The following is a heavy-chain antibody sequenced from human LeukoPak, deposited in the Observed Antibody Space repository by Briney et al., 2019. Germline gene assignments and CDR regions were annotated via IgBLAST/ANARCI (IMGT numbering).Heavy chain of an antibody. J-gene: IGHJ4*02. CDR2: IKQDGSEK. Sequence: PGGSLRLSCAASGFTFSSYWMSWVRQAPGKGLEWVANIKQDGSEKYYVDSVEGRFTISRDNAKNSLYLQMNSLRAEDTAVYYCARYSSGWYERGFDYWGQGTLVTVSS. V-gene: IGHV3-7*04. D-gene: IGHD6-19*01. CDR1: GFTFSSYW. CDR3: ARYSSGWYERGFDY.